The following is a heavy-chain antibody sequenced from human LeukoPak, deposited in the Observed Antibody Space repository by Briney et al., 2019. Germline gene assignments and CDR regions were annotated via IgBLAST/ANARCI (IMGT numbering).Heavy chain of an antibody. Sequence: GGSLRLSCAASGFIFSSYWMHWVRQAPGKGLVWVSRISSDGSSTSYADSVKGRFTISRDNAKNTLYLQMNSLRAEDTAVYYCARRVVVPAAPYYFDYWGQGTLVTVSS. D-gene: IGHD2-2*01. V-gene: IGHV3-74*01. CDR1: GFIFSSYW. CDR3: ARRVVVPAAPYYFDY. CDR2: ISSDGSST. J-gene: IGHJ4*02.